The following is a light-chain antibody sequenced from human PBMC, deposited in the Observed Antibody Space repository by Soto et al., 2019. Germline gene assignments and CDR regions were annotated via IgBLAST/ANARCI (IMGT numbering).Light chain of an antibody. V-gene: IGLV7-43*01. CDR3: LLYYGGAQVL. J-gene: IGLJ2*01. CDR1: AGAVTSAYY. Sequence: QAVVTQEPSLTVSPGGTVTLTCASIAGAVTSAYYTNWLQQKPGQAPRALIYSTSEKHSWTPARFSGSLLGGKAALTLSAAQPEDEADYYCLLYYGGAQVLFGGGTKLTV. CDR2: STS.